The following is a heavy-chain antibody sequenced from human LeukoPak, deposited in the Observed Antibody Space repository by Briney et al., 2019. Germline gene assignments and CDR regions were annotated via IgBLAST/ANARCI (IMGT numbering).Heavy chain of an antibody. CDR1: GGSISSSNW. Sequence: PSETLSLTCAVSGGSISSSNWWSWVRQPPGKGLEWIGEIYHSGSTNYNPSLKSRVTISVDKSKNQFSPKLSSVTAADTAVYYCASSLGYCSGGSCYSTDYWGQGTLVTVSS. V-gene: IGHV4-4*02. CDR2: IYHSGST. J-gene: IGHJ4*02. D-gene: IGHD2-15*01. CDR3: ASSLGYCSGGSCYSTDY.